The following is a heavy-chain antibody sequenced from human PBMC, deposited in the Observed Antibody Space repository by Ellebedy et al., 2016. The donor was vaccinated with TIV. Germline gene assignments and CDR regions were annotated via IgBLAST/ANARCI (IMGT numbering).Heavy chain of an antibody. J-gene: IGHJ4*02. V-gene: IGHV1-8*01. D-gene: IGHD1-26*01. CDR3: ARSDLGEGATTLEGFDY. CDR1: RYTFTSYD. CDR2: MNPHSGDT. Sequence: ASVKVSXKTSRYTFTSYDINWVRQATGQGLEWMGWMNPHSGDTGYVQKFQGRVTMTRNTSISTAYMELSSLRSEDTAVYYCARSDLGEGATTLEGFDYWGQGTLVTVSS.